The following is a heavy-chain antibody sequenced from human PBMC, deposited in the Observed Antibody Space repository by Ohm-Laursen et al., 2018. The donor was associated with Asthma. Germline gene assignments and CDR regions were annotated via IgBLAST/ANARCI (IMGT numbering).Heavy chain of an antibody. J-gene: IGHJ6*02. CDR2: ISGSGGST. Sequence: SLRLSCTASGFTFSSYAMSWVRQAPGKGLEWVSAISGSGGSTYYADSVKGRFTISRDNSKNTLYLQMNSLRAEDTAVYYCARDRYTAMVGDIRSLDFYYGMDVWGQGTTVTVS. D-gene: IGHD5-18*01. CDR3: ARDRYTAMVGDIRSLDFYYGMDV. CDR1: GFTFSSYA. V-gene: IGHV3-23*01.